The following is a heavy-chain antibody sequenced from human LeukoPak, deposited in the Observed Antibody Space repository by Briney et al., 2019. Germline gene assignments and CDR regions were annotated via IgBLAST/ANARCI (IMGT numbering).Heavy chain of an antibody. J-gene: IGHJ4*02. CDR2: IKQDGSEK. CDR3: ARVPGYCSGGSCYEDFDY. V-gene: IGHV3-7*01. Sequence: GGSLRLSCAASGFTFSSYWMSWVRQAPGKGLEWVANIKQDGSEKYYVDSVKGRFTISRDNAKNSLYLQMNSLRAEDTAVYYCARVPGYCSGGSCYEDFDYWGQGTLVTVSS. D-gene: IGHD2-15*01. CDR1: GFTFSSYW.